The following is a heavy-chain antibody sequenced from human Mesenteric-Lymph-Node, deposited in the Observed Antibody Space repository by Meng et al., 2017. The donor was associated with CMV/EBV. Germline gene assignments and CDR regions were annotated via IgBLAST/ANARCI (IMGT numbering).Heavy chain of an antibody. J-gene: IGHJ4*02. D-gene: IGHD2-2*02. CDR2: IMPMFGST. Sequence: SVKVSCKASGGTFSNYVFNWVRQAPGQGLEWMGGIMPMFGSTSYAQKFQGRVTITTDESTSTAYVDLSSLRSEDTAVYYCARGKRFHCDGTRCYSKDFDYWGQGTRVTVSS. CDR3: ARGKRFHCDGTRCYSKDFDY. V-gene: IGHV1-69*05. CDR1: GGTFSNYV.